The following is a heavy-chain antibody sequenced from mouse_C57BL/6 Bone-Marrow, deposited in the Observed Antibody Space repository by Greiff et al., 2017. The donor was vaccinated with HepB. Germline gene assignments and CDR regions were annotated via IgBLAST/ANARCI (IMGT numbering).Heavy chain of an antibody. CDR3: ARSLGMGDYLDY. CDR2: ISSGGSYT. J-gene: IGHJ2*01. D-gene: IGHD4-1*01. CDR1: GFTFSSYG. Sequence: EVMLVESGGDLVKPGGSLKLSCAASGFTFSSYGMSWVRQTPDKRLEWVATISSGGSYTYYPDSVKGRFTISRDNAKNTLYLQMSSLKSEDTAMYYCARSLGMGDYLDYWGQGTTLTVSS. V-gene: IGHV5-6*01.